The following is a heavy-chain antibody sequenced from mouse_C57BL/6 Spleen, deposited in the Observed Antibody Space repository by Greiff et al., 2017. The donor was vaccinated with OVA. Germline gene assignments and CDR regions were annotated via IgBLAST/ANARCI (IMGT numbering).Heavy chain of an antibody. CDR2: IYPGSGST. D-gene: IGHD1-1*01. V-gene: IGHV1-55*01. CDR3: ARNYGTSFDY. J-gene: IGHJ2*01. CDR1: GYTFTSYW. Sequence: QVQLQQSGAELVKPGASVKMSCKASGYTFTSYWITWVKQRPGQGLEWIGDIYPGSGSTNYNEKFKSKDTLTVDTSSSTAYMQLSSLTSEDSAVYYCARNYGTSFDYWGQGTTLTVSS.